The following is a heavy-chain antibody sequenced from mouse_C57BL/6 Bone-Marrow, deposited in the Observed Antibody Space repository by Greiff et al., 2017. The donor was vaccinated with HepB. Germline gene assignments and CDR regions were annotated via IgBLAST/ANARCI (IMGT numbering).Heavy chain of an antibody. CDR2: IDPSDSYT. CDR3: ARGDGSSYFYAMDY. Sequence: VKLQQPGAELVKPGASVKLSCKASGYTFTSYWMQWVKQRPGQGLEWIGEIDPSDSYTNYNQKFKGKATLTVDTSSSTAYMQLSSLTSEDSAVYYCARGDGSSYFYAMDYWGQGTSVTVSS. D-gene: IGHD1-1*01. V-gene: IGHV1-50*01. CDR1: GYTFTSYW. J-gene: IGHJ4*01.